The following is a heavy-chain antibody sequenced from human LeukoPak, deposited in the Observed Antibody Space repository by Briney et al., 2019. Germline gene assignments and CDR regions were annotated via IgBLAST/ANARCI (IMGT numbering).Heavy chain of an antibody. CDR1: GFTVSSDY. Sequence: PGGSLRLSCAASGFTVSSDYMSWVRQAPGKGLEWVSVIYSGGSTYYADSVKGRFTISRDNSKNTLYPQMNSLRAEDTAVYYCAKDGLDIVVVPAYYFDYWGREPWSPSPQ. J-gene: IGHJ4*02. D-gene: IGHD2-2*01. CDR2: IYSGGST. V-gene: IGHV3-53*05. CDR3: AKDGLDIVVVPAYYFDY.